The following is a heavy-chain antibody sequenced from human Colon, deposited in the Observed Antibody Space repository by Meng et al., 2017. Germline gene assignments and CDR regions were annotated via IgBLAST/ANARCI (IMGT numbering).Heavy chain of an antibody. CDR1: GGSFSGHD. CDR3: LRGSGGSV. Sequence: QVQLQQWGAGLLRPPETLSLTCAVYGGSFSGHDWSWIRQPPGKGLEWIGEITHSGSTNYNPSLKSRVTISADTSKNQLSLKLTSVTAADTAVYHCLRGSGGSVWGQGTLVTVSS. D-gene: IGHD3-10*01. V-gene: IGHV4-34*01. J-gene: IGHJ1*01. CDR2: ITHSGST.